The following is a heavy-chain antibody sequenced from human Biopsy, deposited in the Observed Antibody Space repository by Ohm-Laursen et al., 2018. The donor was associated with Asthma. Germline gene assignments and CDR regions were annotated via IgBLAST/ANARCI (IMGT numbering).Heavy chain of an antibody. Sequence: SLRLSCAASGFTFSSHAMHWVRQAPGKGLEWVAVISYDGSNKYYADSVKGRFTISRDNSKNTLYLQMNSLRAEDTAVYYCAREGIAVAHFDYWGQGTLATVSS. J-gene: IGHJ4*02. V-gene: IGHV3-30-3*01. D-gene: IGHD6-19*01. CDR3: AREGIAVAHFDY. CDR2: ISYDGSNK. CDR1: GFTFSSHA.